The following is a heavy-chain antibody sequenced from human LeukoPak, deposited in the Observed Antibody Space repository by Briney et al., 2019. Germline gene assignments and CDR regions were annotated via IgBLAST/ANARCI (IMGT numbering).Heavy chain of an antibody. J-gene: IGHJ6*02. D-gene: IGHD2-21*02. CDR3: ARSVVVTATLRHHYGMDV. Sequence: PSETLSLTCTVSGGSISSYYWSWIRQPPGKGLEWIGYIYDSGTTNYNPSLKSRVTMSVDSSKNHFSLKLTSVTAADTAVYYCARSVVVTATLRHHYGMDVWGQGTTVTVSS. V-gene: IGHV4-59*01. CDR1: GGSISSYY. CDR2: IYDSGTT.